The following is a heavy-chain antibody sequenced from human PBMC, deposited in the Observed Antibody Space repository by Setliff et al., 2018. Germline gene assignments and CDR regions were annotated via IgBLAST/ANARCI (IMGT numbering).Heavy chain of an antibody. CDR2: IYYSGST. Sequence: SETLSLTCTVSGGSISSSSYYWGWIRQPPGKGLEWIGSIYYSGSTYYNPSLKSRVTISVDTSKNQFSLKLSSVTAADTAVYYCAREERYYNFWGGYFDYWGQGTLVTVSS. CDR3: AREERYYNFWGGYFDY. CDR1: GGSISSSSYY. D-gene: IGHD3-3*01. J-gene: IGHJ4*02. V-gene: IGHV4-39*07.